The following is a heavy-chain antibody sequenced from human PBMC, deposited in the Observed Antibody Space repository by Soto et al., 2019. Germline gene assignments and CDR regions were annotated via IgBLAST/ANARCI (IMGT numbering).Heavy chain of an antibody. J-gene: IGHJ4*02. Sequence: EVQLVESGGGLVQPRGSLKLSCVASGLTFRASPLHWVPPASVKGLEWVGRIRNKADKYATVYAAPVQGRLTISRDDSKTAEYLQMNSLKAEDTVGYYCCGQDSSGGAGDYCCQGTLVTVSS. CDR3: CGQDSSGGAGDY. CDR1: GLTFRASP. CDR2: IRNKADKYAT. D-gene: IGHD3-16*01. V-gene: IGHV3-73*02.